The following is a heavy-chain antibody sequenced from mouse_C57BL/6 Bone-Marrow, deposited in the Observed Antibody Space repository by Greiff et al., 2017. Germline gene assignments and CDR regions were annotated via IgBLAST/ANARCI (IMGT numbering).Heavy chain of an antibody. J-gene: IGHJ3*01. V-gene: IGHV1-72*01. CDR1: GYTFTSYW. CDR2: IDPNSGGT. D-gene: IGHD1-1*01. CDR3: ARLYYGSSYEGWFAY. Sequence: VQLKQPGAELVKPGASVKLSCKASGYTFTSYWMHWVKQRPGRGLEWIGRIDPNSGGTKYNEKFKSKATLTVDKPSSPASMQLSSLTSEDSAVYYCARLYYGSSYEGWFAYWGQGTLVTVSA.